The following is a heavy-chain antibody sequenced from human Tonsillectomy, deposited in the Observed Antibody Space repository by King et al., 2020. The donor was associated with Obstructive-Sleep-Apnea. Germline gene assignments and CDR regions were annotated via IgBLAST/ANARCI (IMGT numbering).Heavy chain of an antibody. CDR2: ISFDEGKK. V-gene: IGHV3-30*04. CDR3: ARDFVMVRGANYYYYGMDV. CDR1: EFPFVSYA. Sequence: VQLVESGGGVVQPGRSLSPSCAASEFPFVSYALHWVRQAPGRGLEWVAFISFDEGKKYNADSGKGRFTISRENSKNTRYLQMNSLRAEDTAVYYCARDFVMVRGANYYYYGMDVWGQGTTVTVSS. J-gene: IGHJ6*02. D-gene: IGHD3-10*01.